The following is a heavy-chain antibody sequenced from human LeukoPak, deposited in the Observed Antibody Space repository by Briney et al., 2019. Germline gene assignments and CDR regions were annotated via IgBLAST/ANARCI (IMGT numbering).Heavy chain of an antibody. Sequence: SETLSLTCTVSGYSINSGYYWDWIRQPPGKGLEWIGYIYYSGSTYYNPSLKSRVTISVDTSKNQFSLKLSSVTAADTAVYYCARVGGGTDYWGQGTLVTVSS. CDR1: GYSINSGYY. CDR2: IYYSGST. J-gene: IGHJ4*02. CDR3: ARVGGGTDY. V-gene: IGHV4-30-4*08. D-gene: IGHD2-15*01.